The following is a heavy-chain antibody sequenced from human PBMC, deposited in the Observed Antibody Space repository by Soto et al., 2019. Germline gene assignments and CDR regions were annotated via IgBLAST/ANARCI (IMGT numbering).Heavy chain of an antibody. J-gene: IGHJ4*02. D-gene: IGHD3-22*01. CDR1: GASISGYH. Sequence: PSETLSLTCTVSGASISGYHWSWIRQFPGKDLECIGYISYSGGTYYNPSLKSRVTISVDTSKNQFSLKLSSVTAADTAVYYCATPQDYDGCLDSWGQGTLVTVSS. CDR2: ISYSGGT. V-gene: IGHV4-59*12. CDR3: ATPQDYDGCLDS.